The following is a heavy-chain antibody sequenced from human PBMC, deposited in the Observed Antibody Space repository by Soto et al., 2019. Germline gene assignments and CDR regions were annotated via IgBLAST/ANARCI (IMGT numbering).Heavy chain of an antibody. CDR2: ISSSSSTI. CDR3: AKLPYSKSSENY. V-gene: IGHV3-48*02. Sequence: GGSMRLSCTASGCTCSSYSRNWVRQAPGKGLEWVSYISSSSSTIYYADSVKGRFTISRDNAKNSLYLQMNSLRDEDTAVYYCAKLPYSKSSENYWGQGTLVTVSS. D-gene: IGHD6-6*01. CDR1: GCTCSSYS. J-gene: IGHJ4*02.